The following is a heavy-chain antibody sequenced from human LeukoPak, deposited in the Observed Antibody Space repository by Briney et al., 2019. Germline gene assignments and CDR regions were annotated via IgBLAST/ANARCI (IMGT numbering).Heavy chain of an antibody. J-gene: IGHJ4*02. D-gene: IGHD6-19*01. CDR2: IYPGDSDT. V-gene: IGHV5-51*01. CDR3: ARRARIAVAGIDY. Sequence: GESLKISCKGSGYSFTSYWIGWVRQMPGKGLEWMGIIYPGDSDTRYSPSLQGQVTISADKSISTAYLQWSSLKASDTAMYYCARRARIAVAGIDYWGQGTLVTVSS. CDR1: GYSFTSYW.